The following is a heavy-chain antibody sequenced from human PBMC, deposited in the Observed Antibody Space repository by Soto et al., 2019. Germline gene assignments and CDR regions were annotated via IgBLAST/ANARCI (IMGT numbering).Heavy chain of an antibody. CDR2: ISGSGGIT. V-gene: IGHV3-23*01. CDR3: AKTRLSTVHPPIFAY. D-gene: IGHD4-17*01. Sequence: EVQLLESGGGLVQPGGSLRLSCAASGFTFSSYAMSWVRQAPGKGLEWVSAISGSGGITYYADSVKGRFTISRDNAKNTVYLQMNSLRAEDTAVYYCAKTRLSTVHPPIFAYWGQGTLVTVSS. CDR1: GFTFSSYA. J-gene: IGHJ4*02.